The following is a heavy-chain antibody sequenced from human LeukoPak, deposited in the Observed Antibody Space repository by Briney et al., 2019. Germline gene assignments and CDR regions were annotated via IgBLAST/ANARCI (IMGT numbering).Heavy chain of an antibody. Sequence: PGGTLRLSCAASGFTFSSYSMNCVCQAPGKGLEGVSYISSSSTYIYYADSVKGRFTISRDNAKNSLYLQMNSLRAEDTAVYYCAREIVGGTSYWGEGTLVTVSS. V-gene: IGHV3-21*01. D-gene: IGHD1-26*01. CDR1: GFTFSSYS. CDR3: AREIVGGTSY. J-gene: IGHJ4*02. CDR2: ISSSSTYI.